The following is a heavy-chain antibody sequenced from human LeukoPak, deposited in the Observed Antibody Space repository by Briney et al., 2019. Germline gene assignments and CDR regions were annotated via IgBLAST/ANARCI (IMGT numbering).Heavy chain of an antibody. D-gene: IGHD6-19*01. CDR3: ARPYSSGWYSIDY. CDR2: IDSGGST. CDR1: GFTVSSNY. Sequence: PGGSLRLSCAASGFTVSSNYMSWVRQAPEKGLEWVSVIDSGGSTYYADSVKGRFTISRDNSKNALYLQMNSLRAEDTAVYYCARPYSSGWYSIDYWGQGTLVTVSS. J-gene: IGHJ4*02. V-gene: IGHV3-53*01.